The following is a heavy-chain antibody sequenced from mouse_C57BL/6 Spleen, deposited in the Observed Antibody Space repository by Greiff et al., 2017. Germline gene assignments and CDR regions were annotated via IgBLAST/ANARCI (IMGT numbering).Heavy chain of an antibody. D-gene: IGHD2-13*01. Sequence: QVQLQQSGAELVRPGTSVKVSCKASGYAFTNYLIEWVKQRPGQGLEWIGVINPGSGGTNYNEKFKGKATLTADKSSSTAYMQLSSLTSEDSAVYFCASERVYSDYGGARDYWGQGTSVTVSS. J-gene: IGHJ4*01. CDR2: INPGSGGT. V-gene: IGHV1-54*01. CDR1: GYAFTNYL. CDR3: ASERVYSDYGGARDY.